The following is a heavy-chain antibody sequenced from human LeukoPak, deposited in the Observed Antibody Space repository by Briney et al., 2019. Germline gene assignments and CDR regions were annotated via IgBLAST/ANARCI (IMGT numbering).Heavy chain of an antibody. J-gene: IGHJ2*01. CDR2: INPSGGST. V-gene: IGHV1-46*01. CDR3: ARTASEYYYDSSGYYFSPVPNWYFDL. D-gene: IGHD3-22*01. CDR1: GYTFTSYY. Sequence: GASVKVSCKASGYTFTSYYMHWLRQAPGQGLEWRGIINPSGGSTSYAQKFQGRATMTRDISTSTAYMELSSLRSEDTAVYYCARTASEYYYDSSGYYFSPVPNWYFDLWGRGTLVTVSS.